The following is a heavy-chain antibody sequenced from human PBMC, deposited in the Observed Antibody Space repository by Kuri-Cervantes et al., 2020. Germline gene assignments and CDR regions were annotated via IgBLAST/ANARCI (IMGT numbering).Heavy chain of an antibody. V-gene: IGHV3-21*01. Sequence: ETLSLTCAASGFTFDDYGMSWVRQGPGKGLEWVSSISSSSSHIYYADSVKGRFTISRDNAKDSLYLQMNSLRAEDTAVYYCAREPNSGYDYLDYWGQGTLVTVSS. D-gene: IGHD5-12*01. CDR1: GFTFDDYG. J-gene: IGHJ4*02. CDR3: AREPNSGYDYLDY. CDR2: ISSSSSHI.